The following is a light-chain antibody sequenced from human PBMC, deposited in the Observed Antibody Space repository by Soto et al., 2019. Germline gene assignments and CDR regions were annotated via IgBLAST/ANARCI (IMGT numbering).Light chain of an antibody. V-gene: IGKV3-15*01. CDR2: GVS. CDR1: QSISSY. CDR3: QQYSDWPSIT. J-gene: IGKJ5*01. Sequence: EIVMTQSPETLSVSAGERATLSCRATQSISSYLAWYQLKPGQAPRLLIYGVSTRATGIPARFSGSGSGTELTLTISSLQPEDVAVYYCQQYSDWPSITFGQGTRLEIK.